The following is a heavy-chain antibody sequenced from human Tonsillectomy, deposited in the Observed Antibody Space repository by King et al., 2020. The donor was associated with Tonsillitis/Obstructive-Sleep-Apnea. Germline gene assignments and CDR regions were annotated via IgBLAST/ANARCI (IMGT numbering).Heavy chain of an antibody. Sequence: VQLVESGGGLVQPGGSLRLSCAASGFTFSSYAMSWVRQAPGKGLEWVSAISGSGGSTYYADSVKGRFTISRDNSKNTLYLQMNSLRAEDTAVYYCAKTRTTVTNPLYDAFDIWGQGTMVTVSS. V-gene: IGHV3-23*04. CDR1: GFTFSSYA. CDR3: AKTRTTVTNPLYDAFDI. CDR2: ISGSGGST. D-gene: IGHD4-17*01. J-gene: IGHJ3*02.